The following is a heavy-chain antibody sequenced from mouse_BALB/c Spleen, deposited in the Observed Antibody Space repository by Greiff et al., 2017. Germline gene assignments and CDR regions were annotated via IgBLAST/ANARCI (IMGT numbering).Heavy chain of an antibody. Sequence: QVQLLQSGAELVRPGTSVKISCKASGYTFTNYWLGWVKQRPGHGLEWIGDIYPGGGYTNYTEKFKGQATLTADTSSSTVYMQLSSLTSEDAAVYCGARHSTVGDRHYAMDYWGQGTTVTVSS. CDR1: GYTFTNYW. J-gene: IGHJ4*01. CDR2: IYPGGGYT. V-gene: IGHV1-63*02. CDR3: ARHSTVGDRHYAMDY. D-gene: IGHD1-1*01.